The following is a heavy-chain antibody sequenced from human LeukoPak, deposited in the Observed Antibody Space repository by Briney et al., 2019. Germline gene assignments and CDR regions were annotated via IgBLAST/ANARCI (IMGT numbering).Heavy chain of an antibody. CDR3: ARYGSGTSYITNYFDY. CDR2: ISSDSRTI. CDR1: GFTFSSYS. J-gene: IGHJ4*02. Sequence: GGSLRLSCAASGFTFSSYSMNWVRQAPGKGLEWVSYISSDSRTIYYADSVKGRFTISRDNAKNSLYLQMKSLRDEDAAVYYCARYGSGTSYITNYFDYWGQGTLVTVSS. D-gene: IGHD3-10*01. V-gene: IGHV3-48*02.